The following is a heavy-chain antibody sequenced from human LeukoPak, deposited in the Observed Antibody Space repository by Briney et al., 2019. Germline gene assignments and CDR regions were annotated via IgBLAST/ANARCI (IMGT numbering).Heavy chain of an antibody. D-gene: IGHD6-13*01. CDR2: IHVSGGPT. V-gene: IGHV3-23*01. Sequence: GGSLRLSCAASGFTFSSYGMSWVRQAPGKGLEWVSGIHVSGGPTYYADSVKGRFTISRDNSKNTLYLQMNSLRAEDTAVYYCAKGGSSWSYYFDYWGQGTLVTVSS. CDR3: AKGGSSWSYYFDY. CDR1: GFTFSSYG. J-gene: IGHJ4*02.